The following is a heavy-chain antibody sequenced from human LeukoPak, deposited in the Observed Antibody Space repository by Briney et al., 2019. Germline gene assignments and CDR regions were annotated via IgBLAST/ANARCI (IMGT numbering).Heavy chain of an antibody. Sequence: ASVKVSCKASGYTFTSYGISWVRQAPGQGLEWMGWISAYNGNTNYAQKLQGRVTMTTDTSTSAAYMELRSLRSDDTAVYYCARGVRSEKYNWFDPWGQGTLVTVSS. CDR1: GYTFTSYG. V-gene: IGHV1-18*01. J-gene: IGHJ5*02. CDR2: ISAYNGNT. D-gene: IGHD4/OR15-4a*01. CDR3: ARGVRSEKYNWFDP.